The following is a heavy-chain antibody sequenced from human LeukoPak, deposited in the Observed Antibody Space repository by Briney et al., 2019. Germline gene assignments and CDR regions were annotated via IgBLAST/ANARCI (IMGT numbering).Heavy chain of an antibody. CDR1: GFTFSDYY. Sequence: GGSLRLSCAASGFTFSDYYMSWIRQAPGKGPEWVSYISRSSSYTNSADSVKGRFTISRDNAKNSLYLQMNSLRAEDTAVYYCARENYYDSSRYYGFWGQGTLATLSS. D-gene: IGHD3-22*01. CDR2: ISRSSSYT. CDR3: ARENYYDSSRYYGF. J-gene: IGHJ4*02. V-gene: IGHV3-11*05.